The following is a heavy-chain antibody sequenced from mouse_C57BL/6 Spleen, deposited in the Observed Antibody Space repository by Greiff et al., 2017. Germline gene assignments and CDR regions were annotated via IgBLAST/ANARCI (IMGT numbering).Heavy chain of an antibody. CDR1: GYTFTSYG. Sequence: VQLQQSGAELARPGASVKLSCKASGYTFTSYGISWVKQRTGQGLEWIGEIYPRSGNTYYNEKFKGKATLTADKSSSTAYMELRSLTSEDSAVYFCAREDYDYDDDDWGQGTTLTVSS. D-gene: IGHD2-4*01. V-gene: IGHV1-81*01. CDR2: IYPRSGNT. CDR3: AREDYDYDDDD. J-gene: IGHJ2*01.